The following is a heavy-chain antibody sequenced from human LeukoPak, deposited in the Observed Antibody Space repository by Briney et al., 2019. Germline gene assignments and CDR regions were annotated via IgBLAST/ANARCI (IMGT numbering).Heavy chain of an antibody. V-gene: IGHV3-9*01. CDR1: GFTFDDYA. J-gene: IGHJ4*02. D-gene: IGHD6-19*01. CDR2: VSWNRGSI. Sequence: PGRSLRLSCAASGFTFDDYAMPWVRQAPGKGLEWVSGVSWNRGSIGYADSVKGRFTISRDNAKNSLYLQMNSLRPEDTALYYCAKGTSGWYGNFDYWGQGTLVTVSS. CDR3: AKGTSGWYGNFDY.